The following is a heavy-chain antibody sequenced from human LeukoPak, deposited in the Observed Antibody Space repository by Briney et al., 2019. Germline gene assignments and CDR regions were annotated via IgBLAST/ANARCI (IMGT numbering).Heavy chain of an antibody. CDR2: INYSGST. V-gene: IGHV4-39*01. CDR3: ARQVVAARRTHDY. D-gene: IGHD2-15*01. Sequence: PSETLSLTCTVSGGSISSSSYYWGWIRQPPGKGLEWIGSINYSGSTYYTPSLRSRFTISVAPSKNQFSLKLSSVTAADTAVYYCARQVVAARRTHDYWGQGTLVTVSS. J-gene: IGHJ4*02. CDR1: GGSISSSSYY.